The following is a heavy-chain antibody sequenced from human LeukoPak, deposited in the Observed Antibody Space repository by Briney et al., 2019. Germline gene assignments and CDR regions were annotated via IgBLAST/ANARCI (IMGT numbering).Heavy chain of an antibody. J-gene: IGHJ3*02. V-gene: IGHV1-69*05. CDR1: GGTFSSYA. D-gene: IGHD3-3*01. CDR3: ARDYDFWSGYAFDI. CDR2: IIPIFGTA. Sequence: ASVKVSCKASGGTFSSYAISWVRQAPGQGLEWMGGIIPIFGTANYAQKFQGRVTITTDESTSTAYMELSSLRSEDTAAYYCARDYDFWSGYAFDIWGQGTMVTVSS.